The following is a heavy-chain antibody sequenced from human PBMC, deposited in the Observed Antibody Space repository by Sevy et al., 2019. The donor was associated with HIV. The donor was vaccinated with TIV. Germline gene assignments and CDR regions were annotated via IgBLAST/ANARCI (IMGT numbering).Heavy chain of an antibody. D-gene: IGHD3-22*01. CDR3: AKFGDYYDSGGYYWYFDF. J-gene: IGHJ2*01. Sequence: GGSLRLSCAASGFIFSDYAMSWVRQAPGKGLEWVSSISGGDDRTYYADSVKGRFTDSRDNSKNTLYLQMNTLRAEDTALYYCAKFGDYYDSGGYYWYFDFWGRGTLVTVSS. CDR2: ISGGDDRT. V-gene: IGHV3-23*01. CDR1: GFIFSDYA.